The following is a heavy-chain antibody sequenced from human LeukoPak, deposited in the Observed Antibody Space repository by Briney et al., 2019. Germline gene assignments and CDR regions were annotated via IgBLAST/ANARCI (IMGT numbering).Heavy chain of an antibody. CDR2: IIPIFGTA. J-gene: IGHJ5*02. V-gene: IGHV1-69*06. CDR3: ARGHPGQYSGYDLCWFDP. D-gene: IGHD5-12*01. CDR1: GYTFARYG. Sequence: ASVKVSCKASGYTFARYGISWVRQAPGQGLEWMGGIIPIFGTANYAQKFQGRVTITADKSTSTAYMELSSLRSEDTAVYYCARGHPGQYSGYDLCWFDPWGQGTLVTVSS.